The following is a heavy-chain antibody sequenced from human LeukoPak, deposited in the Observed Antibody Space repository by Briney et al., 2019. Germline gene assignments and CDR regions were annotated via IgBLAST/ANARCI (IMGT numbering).Heavy chain of an antibody. CDR2: IYYSGST. Sequence: SETLSLTCTVSGGSISSSSYYWGWIRQPRGKGLEWIGSIYYSGSTYYNPSLKSRVTISVDTSKNQFSLKLSSVTAADTAVYYCARSMATLNYGGFDYWGQGTLVTVSS. D-gene: IGHD5-24*01. J-gene: IGHJ4*02. V-gene: IGHV4-39*01. CDR1: GGSISSSSYY. CDR3: ARSMATLNYGGFDY.